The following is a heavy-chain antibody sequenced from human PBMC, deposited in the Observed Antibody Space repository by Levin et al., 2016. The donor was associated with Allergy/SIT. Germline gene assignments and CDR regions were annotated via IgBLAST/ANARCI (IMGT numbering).Heavy chain of an antibody. CDR3: ARQTNPTTGSLFY. D-gene: IGHD3-9*01. J-gene: IGHJ4*02. CDR1: GGTFRSYA. V-gene: IGHV1-69*13. Sequence: SVKVSCKASGGTFRSYALSWVRQAPGQGLEWMGGMIPLFHTTNYAQKFQGRVTITADESTGTTYMELSGLRSEDTAVYYCARQTNPTTGSLFYWGQGTLVTVSS. CDR2: MIPLFHTT.